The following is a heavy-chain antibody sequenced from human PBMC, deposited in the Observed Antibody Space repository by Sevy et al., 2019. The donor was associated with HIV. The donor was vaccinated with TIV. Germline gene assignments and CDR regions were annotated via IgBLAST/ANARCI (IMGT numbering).Heavy chain of an antibody. CDR2: VFYTGKT. J-gene: IGHJ6*03. V-gene: IGHV4-59*01. D-gene: IGHD6-6*01. CDR3: ARGGAGRQFDYYYYMDV. Sequence: SETLSLTCNVSGVSITRSYWNWIRQTPGKGLEWIAFVFYTGKTNYNPSLKSRVTVSLDTCKSQFSLKWSSVTAADTAVYYCARGGAGRQFDYYYYMDVWCKGTTVTVSS. CDR1: GVSITRSY.